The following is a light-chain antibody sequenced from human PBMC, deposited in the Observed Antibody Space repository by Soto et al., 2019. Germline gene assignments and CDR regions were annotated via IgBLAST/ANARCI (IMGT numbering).Light chain of an antibody. CDR1: QGISSN. CDR2: GAS. J-gene: IGKJ2*01. CDR3: QQYNNWRSYT. V-gene: IGKV1-9*01. Sequence: QLTQSPSSLSASVGDRVTITCRASQGISSNLAWYQQKPGRAPKLLIFGASTLQSGVPSRFSGSGSGTDFTLTISSLQSEDFAVYFCQQYNNWRSYTFGQGTKVDIK.